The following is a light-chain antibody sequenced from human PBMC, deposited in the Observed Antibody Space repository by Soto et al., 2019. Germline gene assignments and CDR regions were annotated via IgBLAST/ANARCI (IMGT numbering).Light chain of an antibody. Sequence: EVATSQSPASLSVSAGKRVALSCRASQDIKDRLAWYQQKPGQPPRLLISYASSRASGIPAYFSGSGSGTEFTLTISSLQSEDSAIYYCQQHNTWPPTFGQGTRPEIK. V-gene: IGKV3-15*01. CDR1: QDIKDR. J-gene: IGKJ5*01. CDR2: YAS. CDR3: QQHNTWPPT.